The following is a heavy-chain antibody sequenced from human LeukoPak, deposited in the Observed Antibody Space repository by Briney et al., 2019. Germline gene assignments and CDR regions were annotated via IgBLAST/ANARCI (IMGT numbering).Heavy chain of an antibody. J-gene: IGHJ3*02. V-gene: IGHV4-39*07. Sequence: SETLSLTCAVSGASISSGSYYWDWIRQSPGKGLEWIGSISYNGSTYYKPSLKSRVTISVDTSKNQFSLKLSSVTAADTAVYYCASGYYVAFDIWGQGTMVTVSS. D-gene: IGHD2-2*03. CDR1: GASISSGSYY. CDR2: ISYNGST. CDR3: ASGYYVAFDI.